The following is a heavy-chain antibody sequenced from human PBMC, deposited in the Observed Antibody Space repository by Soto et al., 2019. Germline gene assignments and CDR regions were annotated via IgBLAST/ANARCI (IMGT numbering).Heavy chain of an antibody. D-gene: IGHD6-19*01. Sequence: QVQLVQSGAEVKKPGASVKVSCKASGYTFTSYAMHWVRQAPGQRLEWMGWINAGNGNTKDSQKFQGRVTITRDTSASTAYMELSSLRSEDTAVYYCAVSLYSSGWYGDAFDIWGQGTMVTVSS. V-gene: IGHV1-3*01. CDR1: GYTFTSYA. J-gene: IGHJ3*02. CDR3: AVSLYSSGWYGDAFDI. CDR2: INAGNGNT.